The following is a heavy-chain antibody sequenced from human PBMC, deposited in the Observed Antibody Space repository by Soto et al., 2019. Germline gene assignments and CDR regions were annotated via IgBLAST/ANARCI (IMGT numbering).Heavy chain of an antibody. CDR3: ARELGTSWSPYYYYYSMDV. J-gene: IGHJ6*03. Sequence: SQGLEWLGRTYFRSTWNDDYAVSLKGRITINPDTSKNQFSLQLNSVTPEDTAVYYCARELGTSWSPYYYYYSMDVWGQGTTVTVSS. V-gene: IGHV6-1*01. CDR2: TYFRSTWND. D-gene: IGHD6-13*01.